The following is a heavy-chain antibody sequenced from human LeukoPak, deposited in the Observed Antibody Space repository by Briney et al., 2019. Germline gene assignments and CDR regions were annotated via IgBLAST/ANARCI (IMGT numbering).Heavy chain of an antibody. CDR3: AGHYDSSGYDYCYGMDV. CDR2: ISSSSSYI. CDR1: GFTFSSYS. V-gene: IGHV3-21*01. Sequence: GGSLRLSCAASGFTFSSYSMNWVRQAPGKGLEWVSSISSSSSYIYYADSVKGRFTISRDNAKNSLYLQMNSLRAEDTAVYYCAGHYDSSGYDYCYGMDVWGQGTTVTVSS. J-gene: IGHJ6*02. D-gene: IGHD3-22*01.